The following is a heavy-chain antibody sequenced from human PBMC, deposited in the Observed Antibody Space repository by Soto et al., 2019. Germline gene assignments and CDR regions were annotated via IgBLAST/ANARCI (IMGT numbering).Heavy chain of an antibody. D-gene: IGHD6-13*01. J-gene: IGHJ3*02. CDR3: ARVGGYSSSVGGAFDI. CDR2: IYYSGST. V-gene: IGHV4-39*01. CDR1: GGSISSSSYY. Sequence: SDTLSLTWTVSGGSISSSSYYWGWIRQPPGKGLEWIGSIYYSGSTYYNPSLKSRVTISVDTSKNQFSLKLSSVTAADTAVYYCARVGGYSSSVGGAFDIWGQGTMVTVSS.